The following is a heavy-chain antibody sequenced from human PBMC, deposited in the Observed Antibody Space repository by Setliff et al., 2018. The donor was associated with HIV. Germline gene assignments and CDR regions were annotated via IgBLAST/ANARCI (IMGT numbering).Heavy chain of an antibody. D-gene: IGHD3-22*01. CDR2: IYPGDSET. CDR3: ARGGLYDSGGYYPPPAGRIDS. CDR1: GYSFTSYW. J-gene: IGHJ4*02. V-gene: IGHV5-51*01. Sequence: GESLKLSCRVSGYSFTSYWIAWVRQMPGRGLEWMGNIYPGDSETRYSPSFVGQVTFSVDKSVNTAYLQRRSLKASDTAMYYCARGGLYDSGGYYPPPAGRIDSWGPGTLVTVSS.